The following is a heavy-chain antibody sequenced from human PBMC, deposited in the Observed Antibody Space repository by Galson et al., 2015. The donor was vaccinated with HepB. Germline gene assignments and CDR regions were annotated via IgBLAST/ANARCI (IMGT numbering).Heavy chain of an antibody. D-gene: IGHD1-26*01. CDR1: GFTFISYA. Sequence: SLRLSCAASGFTFISYAMHWVRQAPGKGLEYVSAISSNGGSTSYADSVKGRFTISRDNSKNTLYLQMSGLRAEDTAVYYCMNRPGEGVDYWGQGTLVTVSS. V-gene: IGHV3-64D*06. J-gene: IGHJ4*02. CDR2: ISSNGGST. CDR3: MNRPGEGVDY.